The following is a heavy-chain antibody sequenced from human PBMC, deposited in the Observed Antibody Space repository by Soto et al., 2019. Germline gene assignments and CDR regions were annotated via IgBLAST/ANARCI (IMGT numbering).Heavy chain of an antibody. D-gene: IGHD2-2*01. V-gene: IGHV1-8*01. Sequence: QVQLVQSGAEVKEPGASVRVSCKASGYTFTSYDINWVRQATGQGLEWMGWMNPESRNTGYAQKFQGRVTMTRATSISTAYMALTSLRSEDTAVYYCARFVRHQLPTIDFWGQGTLVTVSS. J-gene: IGHJ4*02. CDR2: MNPESRNT. CDR3: ARFVRHQLPTIDF. CDR1: GYTFTSYD.